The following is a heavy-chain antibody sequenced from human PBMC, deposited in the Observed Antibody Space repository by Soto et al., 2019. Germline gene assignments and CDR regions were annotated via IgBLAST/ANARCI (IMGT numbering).Heavy chain of an antibody. Sequence: GGSMRLSCAASGFTFSSYSMNWVRQAPGKGLEWVSYISSSSSTIYYADSVKGRFTISRDNAKNSLYLQMNSLRAEDTAVYYCAREHIVVVVAATFDAFDIWGQGTMVTVSS. V-gene: IGHV3-48*01. CDR2: ISSSSSTI. CDR3: AREHIVVVVAATFDAFDI. J-gene: IGHJ3*02. D-gene: IGHD2-15*01. CDR1: GFTFSSYS.